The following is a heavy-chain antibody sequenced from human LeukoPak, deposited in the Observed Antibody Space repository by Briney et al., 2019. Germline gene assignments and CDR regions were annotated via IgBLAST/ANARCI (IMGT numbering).Heavy chain of an antibody. CDR2: IIPILGIA. J-gene: IGHJ4*02. Sequence: ASVKVSCKASGGTFSSYAISWVRQAPGQGLEWMGRIIPILGIANYAQKSQGRVTITADKSTSTAYMELSSLRSEDTAVYYCAGTSTMVRGVTVYYFDYWGQGTLVTVSS. V-gene: IGHV1-69*04. CDR1: GGTFSSYA. D-gene: IGHD3-10*01. CDR3: AGTSTMVRGVTVYYFDY.